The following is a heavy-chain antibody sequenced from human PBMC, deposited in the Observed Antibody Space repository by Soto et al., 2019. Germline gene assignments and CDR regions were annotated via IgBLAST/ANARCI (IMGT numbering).Heavy chain of an antibody. Sequence: SETLSLTCTVSGGSINIGGYYWSWIRQQPEKGLEWIGYIYYSGSTYYNPSLKSRVTISVDTSKNQFSLKLSSVTAADTAVYYCATQEVGGSYVYTFDPWGQGTLVTVSS. V-gene: IGHV4-39*01. CDR1: GGSINIGGYY. J-gene: IGHJ5*02. CDR2: IYYSGST. CDR3: ATQEVGGSYVYTFDP. D-gene: IGHD1-26*01.